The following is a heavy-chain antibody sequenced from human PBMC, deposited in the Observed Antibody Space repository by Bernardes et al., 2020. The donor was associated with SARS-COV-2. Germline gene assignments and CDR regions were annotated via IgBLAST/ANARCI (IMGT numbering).Heavy chain of an antibody. CDR1: GFTFRSSW. CDR2: IKEDGSEK. D-gene: IGHD1-26*01. J-gene: IGHJ4*02. CDR3: ARGGRSPNY. Sequence: SCAASGFTFRSSWMSWVRQVPGRGLEWVANIKEDGSEKYYVDSMKGRFTISRDNAKNSLYLQMNSLRAEDTAVYHCARGGRSPNYWGQGTLVTVSS. V-gene: IGHV3-7*01.